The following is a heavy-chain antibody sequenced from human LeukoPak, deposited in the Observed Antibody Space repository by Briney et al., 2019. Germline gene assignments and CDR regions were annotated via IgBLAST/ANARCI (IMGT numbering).Heavy chain of an antibody. CDR3: ATGLNTDHGTAFDYYYGMDV. CDR1: GYTLTELS. Sequence: ASVEVSCKVSGYTLTELSMHWVRQAPGKGLEWMGGFDPEDGETIYAQKFQGRVTMTEDTSTDTAYMELSSLRSEDTAVYYCATGLNTDHGTAFDYYYGMDVWGQGTTVTVSS. D-gene: IGHD2-21*02. J-gene: IGHJ6*02. V-gene: IGHV1-24*01. CDR2: FDPEDGET.